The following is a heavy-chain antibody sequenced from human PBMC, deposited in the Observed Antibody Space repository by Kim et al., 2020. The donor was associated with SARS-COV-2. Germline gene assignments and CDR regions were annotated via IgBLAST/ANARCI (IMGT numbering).Heavy chain of an antibody. CDR2: T. Sequence: TDYADSVRGRFTISRDNSQNTLYLQMNSLRVEDTAVYYCAKDEEFSYFDYWGQETLVTVSS. CDR3: AKDEEFSYFDY. D-gene: IGHD3-16*02. J-gene: IGHJ4*02. V-gene: IGHV3-23*01.